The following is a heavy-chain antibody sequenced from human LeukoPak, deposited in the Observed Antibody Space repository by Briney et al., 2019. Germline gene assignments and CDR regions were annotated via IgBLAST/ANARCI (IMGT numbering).Heavy chain of an antibody. CDR1: GFTVSRNY. J-gene: IGHJ1*01. CDR3: ATLGRSDYYDSSGYYGFGYFQH. V-gene: IGHV3-53*01. D-gene: IGHD3-22*01. CDR2: IYSGGRT. Sequence: GGSLRLSCAASGFTVSRNYMSWVRQAPGKGLEWVSVIYSGGRTYYADSVKGRFTISRDNSKNTLYLQMNSLRAEDTAVYYCATLGRSDYYDSSGYYGFGYFQHWGQGTLVTVSS.